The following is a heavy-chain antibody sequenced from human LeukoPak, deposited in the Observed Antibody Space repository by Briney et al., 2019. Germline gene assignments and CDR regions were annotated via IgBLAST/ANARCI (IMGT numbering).Heavy chain of an antibody. Sequence: GGSLRLSCAASGFTFSAYYMSWIRQAPGKGLEWVSYISSSGSTIYYADSVKGRFTISRDNAKNSLYLQMNSLRAEDTAVYYCARNQYYYDSSGLLYWGQGTLVTVSS. J-gene: IGHJ4*02. CDR1: GFTFSAYY. V-gene: IGHV3-11*01. CDR2: ISSSGSTI. CDR3: ARNQYYYDSSGLLY. D-gene: IGHD3-22*01.